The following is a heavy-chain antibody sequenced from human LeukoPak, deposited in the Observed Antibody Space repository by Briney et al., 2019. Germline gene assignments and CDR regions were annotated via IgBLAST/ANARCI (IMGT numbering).Heavy chain of an antibody. CDR1: GFAFSSYS. Sequence: GGSLRLSCAASGFAFSSYSMNWVRQAPGKGLEWVSSISSSSSYINYADSVKGRFTISRDNAKNSLYLQMNSLRAEDTAVYYCARDWCSSTSCYTGNEGWFNPWGQGTLVTVSS. J-gene: IGHJ5*02. CDR2: ISSSSSYI. CDR3: ARDWCSSTSCYTGNEGWFNP. D-gene: IGHD2-2*02. V-gene: IGHV3-21*01.